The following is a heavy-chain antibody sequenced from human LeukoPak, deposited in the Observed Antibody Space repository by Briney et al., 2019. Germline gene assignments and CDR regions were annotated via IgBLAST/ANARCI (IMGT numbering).Heavy chain of an antibody. J-gene: IGHJ4*02. V-gene: IGHV3-9*01. CDR3: TKDFYRDFYDSVDYYCHY. Sequence: GRSLRPSCAASGFIFDDFAMQWVRLVPGKGREWVSGINSNNGIIGYADSVKGRFSISRDNAKDSLYLQMNSLRPEDTALYYCTKDFYRDFYDSVDYYCHYWGQGTLVTVSS. CDR1: GFIFDDFA. CDR2: INSNNGII. D-gene: IGHD3-22*01.